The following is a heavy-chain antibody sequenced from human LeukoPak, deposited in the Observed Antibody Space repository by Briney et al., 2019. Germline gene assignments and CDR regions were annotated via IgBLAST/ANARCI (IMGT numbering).Heavy chain of an antibody. CDR2: IYPGDSDT. Sequence: LGASLQISCKGSGYSFTSYWIGWVRQLPGKGLEWMGIIYPGDSDTRYSPSFQGQVTISADKSISTAYLQWSSLKASDTAMYYCVRSYGSGDYDYVWGSYRYRMGAFDIWGQGTMVTVSS. D-gene: IGHD3-16*02. J-gene: IGHJ3*02. V-gene: IGHV5-51*01. CDR1: GYSFTSYW. CDR3: VRSYGSGDYDYVWGSYRYRMGAFDI.